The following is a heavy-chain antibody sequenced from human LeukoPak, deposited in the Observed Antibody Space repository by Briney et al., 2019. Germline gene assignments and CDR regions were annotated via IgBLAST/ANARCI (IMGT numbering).Heavy chain of an antibody. CDR2: IYYSGST. V-gene: IGHV4-59*01. CDR3: ARDGGAYYYDSSGYFDY. CDR1: GGSISSYY. Sequence: KSSETLPLTCTVSGGSISSYYWSWIRQPPGKGLEWIGYIYYSGSTNYNPSLKSRVTISVDTSKNQFSLKLSSVTAADTAVYYCARDGGAYYYDSSGYFDYWGQGTLVTVSS. J-gene: IGHJ4*02. D-gene: IGHD3-22*01.